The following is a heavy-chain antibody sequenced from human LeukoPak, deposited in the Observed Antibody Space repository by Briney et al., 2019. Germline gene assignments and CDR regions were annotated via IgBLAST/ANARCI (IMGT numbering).Heavy chain of an antibody. CDR3: ARGRRSGGMIRGVKDRGWFDP. D-gene: IGHD3-10*01. V-gene: IGHV3-30*02. J-gene: IGHJ5*02. CDR2: IRYDGSNK. Sequence: GGSLRLSCAASGFTFTSHGMHWVRQAPGKGLEWVAHIRYDGSNKYYTDSVKGRFTISRDDSKKMLYLQMNSLRPEDTALYYCARGRRSGGMIRGVKDRGWFDPWGQGTLVTVSS. CDR1: GFTFTSHG.